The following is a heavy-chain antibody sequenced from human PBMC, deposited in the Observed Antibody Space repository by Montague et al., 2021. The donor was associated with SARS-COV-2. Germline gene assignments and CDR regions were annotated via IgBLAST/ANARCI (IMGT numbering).Heavy chain of an antibody. CDR2: TYYRSKWYN. D-gene: IGHD2-2*01. Sequence: CAISGDSVSSNVATWNWIRQSSSIGLDWLGRTYYRSKWYNDYAESVKSRITIDPDTSKHQFSLHLNSVTPEDTAVYYCARIPVGSKYYFDFWGQGTLVTVSS. CDR1: GDSVSSNVAT. J-gene: IGHJ4*02. CDR3: ARIPVGSKYYFDF. V-gene: IGHV6-1*01.